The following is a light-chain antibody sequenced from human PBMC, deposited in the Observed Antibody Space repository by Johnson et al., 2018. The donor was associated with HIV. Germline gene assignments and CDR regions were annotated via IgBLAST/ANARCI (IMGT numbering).Light chain of an antibody. Sequence: QSALTQPPSVSAAPGQKVTISCSGSSSNIGNNYVSWYQPLPGTAPKLLIYDNNKRPSGIPDRFSGSKSGTSATLGITGLQTGDEADYYCGTWDSSLSAGVFGTGTKVTVL. CDR3: GTWDSSLSAGV. J-gene: IGLJ1*01. CDR1: SSNIGNNY. V-gene: IGLV1-51*01. CDR2: DNN.